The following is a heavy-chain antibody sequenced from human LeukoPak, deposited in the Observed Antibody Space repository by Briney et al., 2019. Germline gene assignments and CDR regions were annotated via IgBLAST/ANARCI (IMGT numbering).Heavy chain of an antibody. Sequence: GGSLSLSCAASGLTFSNAWMIWVRQAPGKGLQWVGRIKSKTDGGTIDYAAPVKGRLTISRDDSKNTLYLEMKSLKTEDTAVYYCSTHATLGRTYWGQGTVVTVSS. V-gene: IGHV3-15*01. D-gene: IGHD1-1*01. J-gene: IGHJ4*02. CDR2: IKSKTDGGTI. CDR3: STHATLGRTY. CDR1: GLTFSNAW.